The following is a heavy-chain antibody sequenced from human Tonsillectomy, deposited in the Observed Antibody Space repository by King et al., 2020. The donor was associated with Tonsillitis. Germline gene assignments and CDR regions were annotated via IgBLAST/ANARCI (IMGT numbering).Heavy chain of an antibody. Sequence: QLQESGPGLVNPSATLSLTCTVSGGSISSYYWSWIRQPPGKGLEWIGYIYYSGSTNYNPSLKSRVTISVDTSKNQFSLKLGSVTAADTAVYYCARVEMYDFWSGYYTGNWFDPWGQGTLVTVSS. CDR1: GGSISSYY. CDR3: ARVEMYDFWSGYYTGNWFDP. CDR2: IYYSGST. V-gene: IGHV4-59*01. D-gene: IGHD3-3*01. J-gene: IGHJ5*02.